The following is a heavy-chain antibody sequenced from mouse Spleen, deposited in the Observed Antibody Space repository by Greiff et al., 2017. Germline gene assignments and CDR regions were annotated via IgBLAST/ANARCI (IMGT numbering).Heavy chain of an antibody. D-gene: IGHD2-13*01. CDR1: GYTFTSYW. V-gene: IGHV1-69*01. CDR3: ARVGGDYEEYAMDY. Sequence: VQLQQSGAELVMPGASVKLSCKASGYTFTSYWMHWVKQRPGQGLEWIGEIDPSDSYTNYNQKFKGKATLTVDKSSSTAYMQLSSLTSEDSAVYYCARVGGDYEEYAMDYWGQGTSVTVSS. J-gene: IGHJ4*01. CDR2: IDPSDSYT.